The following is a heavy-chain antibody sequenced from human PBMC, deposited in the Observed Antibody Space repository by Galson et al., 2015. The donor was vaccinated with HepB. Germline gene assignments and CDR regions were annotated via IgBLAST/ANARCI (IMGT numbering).Heavy chain of an antibody. D-gene: IGHD2-8*01. V-gene: IGHV1-69*04. CDR1: GGTFSSYT. Sequence: SVKVSCKASGGTFSSYTISWVRQAPGQGLEWMGRIIPILGIANYAQKFQGRVTITADKSTSTAYMELSSLRSEDTAVYYCARDWGEDIVLMVYAPEEVSYNWFDPWGQGTLVTVSS. CDR2: IIPILGIA. CDR3: ARDWGEDIVLMVYAPEEVSYNWFDP. J-gene: IGHJ5*02.